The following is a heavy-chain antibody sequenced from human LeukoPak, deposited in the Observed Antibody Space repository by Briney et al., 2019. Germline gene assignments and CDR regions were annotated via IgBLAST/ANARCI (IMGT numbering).Heavy chain of an antibody. D-gene: IGHD1-26*01. CDR3: ARGDSGLLDY. V-gene: IGHV3-21*01. J-gene: IGHJ4*02. Sequence: PGESLRLSCAASGFTFRSYSMTWVRQAPGKGLEWVSSISSGSTYIFYADSVKGRFIISRDNTENSLYLQMNSLRADDTAVYYCARGDSGLLDYWGQGTLVTVSS. CDR2: ISSGSTYI. CDR1: GFTFRSYS.